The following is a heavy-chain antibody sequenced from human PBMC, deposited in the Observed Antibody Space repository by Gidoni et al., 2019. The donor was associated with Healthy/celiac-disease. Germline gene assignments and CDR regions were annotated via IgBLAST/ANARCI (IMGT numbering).Heavy chain of an antibody. CDR2: ISSSSSTI. CDR3: ARVSSLLWFGELLSLDY. Sequence: EVQLVQSGGGLVQHGGFLRVSCAATGCTFSSYRMNWVRQAPGKGLEWVAYISSSSSTIYYADSVKGRFTISRDNAKNSLYLQMNSLRAEDTAVYYCARVSSLLWFGELLSLDYWGQRTLVTVSS. CDR1: GCTFSSYR. D-gene: IGHD3-10*01. J-gene: IGHJ4*02. V-gene: IGHV3-48*01.